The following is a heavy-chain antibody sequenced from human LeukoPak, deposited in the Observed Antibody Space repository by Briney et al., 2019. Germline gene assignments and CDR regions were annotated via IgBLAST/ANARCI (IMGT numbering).Heavy chain of an antibody. CDR3: ARQPANTAAFDI. D-gene: IGHD5-18*01. Sequence: PSETLSLTCTVSGGSINAYYWSWIRKPPGKGLEWIAYVRDNGENNYNPSLKSRVAISVDTANNQISLRLNFVTAADTAIYYCARQPANTAAFDIWGLGTMVTVSS. CDR2: VRDNGEN. J-gene: IGHJ3*02. V-gene: IGHV4-59*08. CDR1: GGSINAYY.